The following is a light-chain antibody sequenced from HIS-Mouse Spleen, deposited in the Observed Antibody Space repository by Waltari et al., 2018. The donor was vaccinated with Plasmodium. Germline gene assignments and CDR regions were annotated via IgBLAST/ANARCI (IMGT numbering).Light chain of an antibody. CDR1: SSDVGGYNY. V-gene: IGLV2-14*01. J-gene: IGLJ1*01. CDR3: SSYTSSSTLDV. CDR2: EVS. Sequence: QSALTQPASVSGSPGQSITISCTGTSSDVGGYNYVPWYQQHPGKAHKLMIYEVSNRPSGVSNRFSGSKSGNTASLTISGLQAEDEADYYCSSYTSSSTLDVFGTGTKVTVL.